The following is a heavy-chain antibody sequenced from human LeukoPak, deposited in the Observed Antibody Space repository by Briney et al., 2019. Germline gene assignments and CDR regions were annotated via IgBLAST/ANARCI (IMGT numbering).Heavy chain of an antibody. Sequence: SETLSLTCAVYGGSFSGYYWSWIRQPPGKGLEWIGEINHSGSTNYNPSLKSRVTISVDTSKNQFSLKLSSVTAADTAVYYCARLEDCGGDCYSDDFDYWGQGTLVTVSS. J-gene: IGHJ4*02. CDR3: ARLEDCGGDCYSDDFDY. D-gene: IGHD2-21*01. CDR1: GGSFSGYY. CDR2: INHSGST. V-gene: IGHV4-34*01.